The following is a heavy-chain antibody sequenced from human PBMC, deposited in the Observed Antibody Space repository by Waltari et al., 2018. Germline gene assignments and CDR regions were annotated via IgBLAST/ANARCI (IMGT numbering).Heavy chain of an antibody. CDR2: LKEDGSEV. CDR1: GFTFASYW. D-gene: IGHD1-1*01. CDR3: ARSGTGLDV. Sequence: EVQLVESGGGLVQPGGSLRLSCAASGFTFASYWMSWVRQAPGKRLEWVANLKEDGSEVYYVDSVKGRFTISRDNAKNSLYLQLNSLRAEDTAVYYCARSGTGLDVWGQGTTVTVSS. V-gene: IGHV3-7*01. J-gene: IGHJ6*02.